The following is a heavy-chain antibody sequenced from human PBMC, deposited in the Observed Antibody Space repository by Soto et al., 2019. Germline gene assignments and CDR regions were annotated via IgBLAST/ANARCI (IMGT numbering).Heavy chain of an antibody. Sequence: EVQLVESGGGLVQPGGSLRLSCAASGFTFSSNYMSWVRQAPGKGLEWVSVIYSGGSTYYADSVKGRFTISRDNSKNTLYIQMNSLRAEDTAVYYCASQLGVDTMIVVVNAFDIWGKGTMVTVSS. V-gene: IGHV3-66*04. D-gene: IGHD3-22*01. CDR2: IYSGGST. CDR1: GFTFSSNY. CDR3: ASQLGVDTMIVVVNAFDI. J-gene: IGHJ3*02.